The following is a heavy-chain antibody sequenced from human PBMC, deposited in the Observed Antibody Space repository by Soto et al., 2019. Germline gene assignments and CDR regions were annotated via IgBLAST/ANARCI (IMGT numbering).Heavy chain of an antibody. J-gene: IGHJ4*02. V-gene: IGHV1-8*01. CDR3: ARGLRFLEWLLEYYFDY. Sequence: QVQLVQSGAEVKKPGASVKVSCKASGYTFTSYDINWVRQATGQGLEWMGWMNPNSGNTGYAQKFQGRVTMTRNTSISTAYMELSSLRSEDTAVYYCARGLRFLEWLLEYYFDYWGQGTLVTVSS. CDR2: MNPNSGNT. D-gene: IGHD3-3*01. CDR1: GYTFTSYD.